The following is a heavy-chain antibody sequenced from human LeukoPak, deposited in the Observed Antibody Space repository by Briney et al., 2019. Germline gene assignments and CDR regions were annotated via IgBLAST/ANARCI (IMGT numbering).Heavy chain of an antibody. Sequence: SETLPLTCTVSGGSISSYYWSWIRQPPGKGLEWIGEINHSGSTNYNPSLKSRVTISVDTSKNQFSLKLSSVTAADTAVYYCARGGDLWFGELFRRFDPWGQGTLVTVSS. CDR3: ARGGDLWFGELFRRFDP. CDR2: INHSGST. V-gene: IGHV4-34*01. CDR1: GGSISSYY. D-gene: IGHD3-10*01. J-gene: IGHJ5*02.